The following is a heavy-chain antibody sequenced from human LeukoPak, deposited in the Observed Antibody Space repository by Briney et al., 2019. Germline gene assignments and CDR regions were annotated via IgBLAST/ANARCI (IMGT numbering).Heavy chain of an antibody. V-gene: IGHV3-30*14. D-gene: IGHD6-19*01. J-gene: IGHJ4*02. Sequence: GGSLRLSCAASGFTFSSYAMHWVRQAPGKGLEWVAVISYDGSNKYYADSVKGRFTISRHDSKNTLYLQMNSLRAGDTAVYYCAKGRDMWRAVAGIDFDYWGQGTLVTVSS. CDR2: ISYDGSNK. CDR3: AKGRDMWRAVAGIDFDY. CDR1: GFTFSSYA.